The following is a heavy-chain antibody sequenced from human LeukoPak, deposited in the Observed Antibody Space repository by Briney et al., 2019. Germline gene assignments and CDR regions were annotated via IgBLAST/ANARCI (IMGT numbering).Heavy chain of an antibody. CDR3: ARHVPSGSYFDY. J-gene: IGHJ4*02. CDR2: IYYSGST. V-gene: IGHV4-39*01. D-gene: IGHD1-26*01. CDR1: GGSISSSSYY. Sequence: PSETLSLTCTVSGGSISSSSYYWGWIRQPPGKGLEWIGSIYYSGSTYYNPSLKSRVTISVDTSKNQFSLKLSSVTAADTAVYYCARHVPSGSYFDYWGRGTLVTVSS.